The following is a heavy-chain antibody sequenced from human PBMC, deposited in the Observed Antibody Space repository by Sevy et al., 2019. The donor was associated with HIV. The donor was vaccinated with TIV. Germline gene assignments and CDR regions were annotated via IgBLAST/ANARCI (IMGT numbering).Heavy chain of an antibody. V-gene: IGHV3-48*01. Sequence: GGYLRLSCAASGFTFSSYDMNWVRQAPGKGLEWVSFITTSGGTIYYADSVKGRFTVSRDNAENSLYLQMNSLRVEDTGVYYCACTKMGGSFDIWGHGTMVTVSS. D-gene: IGHD2-8*01. CDR1: GFTFSSYD. CDR3: ACTKMGGSFDI. CDR2: ITTSGGTI. J-gene: IGHJ3*02.